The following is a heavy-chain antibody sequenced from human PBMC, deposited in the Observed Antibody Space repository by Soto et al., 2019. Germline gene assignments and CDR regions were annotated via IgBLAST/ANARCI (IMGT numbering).Heavy chain of an antibody. J-gene: IGHJ4*02. CDR3: AQLGLMTFSHKHYFNH. Sequence: GRSLRLSCVSSGFSFDNYGMSWVRQAPGKGLEWVSAIKSDGSSTYYAASVKDRFTISRDNSKNTLYLQLNSLRAEDTAVYYCAQLGLMTFSHKHYFNHWGRGTLVTVSS. CDR1: GFSFDNYG. V-gene: IGHV3-23*01. CDR2: IKSDGSST. D-gene: IGHD3-16*01.